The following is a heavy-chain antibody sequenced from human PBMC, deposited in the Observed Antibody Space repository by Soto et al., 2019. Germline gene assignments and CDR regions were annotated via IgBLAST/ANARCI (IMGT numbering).Heavy chain of an antibody. J-gene: IGHJ4*02. V-gene: IGHV4-31*11. D-gene: IGHD1-26*01. CDR1: GGSISSTSSY. Sequence: TLSLTCAVSGGSISSTSSYWSWIRQHPGKGLEWIGYIYYAWITYYNPSLRSRVLISLDTSENQFSLNLSSVTAADTAVYYGAREGGGGIDYWGQGTLVTVSS. CDR2: IYYAWIT. CDR3: AREGGGGIDY.